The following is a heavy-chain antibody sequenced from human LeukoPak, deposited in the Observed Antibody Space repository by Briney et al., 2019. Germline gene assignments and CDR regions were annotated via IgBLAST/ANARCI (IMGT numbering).Heavy chain of an antibody. D-gene: IGHD4-17*01. CDR2: IKQDGSEK. CDR3: ARERDGDLLQARAFDI. Sequence: PGGSLRLSCAASGFTFSSYWMSWVRQAPGKGLEWVANIKQDGSEKYYVDSVEGRFTFSRDNAKNSLYLQLNSLRADDTAVYFCARERDGDLLQARAFDIWGQGTMVTVSS. V-gene: IGHV3-7*01. CDR1: GFTFSSYW. J-gene: IGHJ3*02.